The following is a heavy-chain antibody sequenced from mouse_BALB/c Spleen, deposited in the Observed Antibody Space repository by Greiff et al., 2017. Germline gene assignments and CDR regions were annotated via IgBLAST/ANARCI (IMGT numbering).Heavy chain of an antibody. Sequence: EVKVVESGPSLVKPSQTLSLTCSVTGDSITSGYWNWIRKFPGNKLEYMGYISYSGSTYYNPSLKSRISITRDTSKNQYYLQLNSVTTEDTATYYCARRMITDYFDYWGQGTTLTVSS. CDR3: ARRMITDYFDY. CDR2: ISYSGST. D-gene: IGHD2-4*01. CDR1: GDSITSGY. V-gene: IGHV3-8*02. J-gene: IGHJ2*01.